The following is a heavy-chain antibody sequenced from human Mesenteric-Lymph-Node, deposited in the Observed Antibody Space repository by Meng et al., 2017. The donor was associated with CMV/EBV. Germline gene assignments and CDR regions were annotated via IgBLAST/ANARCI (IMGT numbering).Heavy chain of an antibody. CDR3: ARDGITIFGISKYYYYGMDV. J-gene: IGHJ6*02. CDR1: GFTFTTYW. CDR2: IKQDGSEK. D-gene: IGHD3-3*01. V-gene: IGHV3-7*01. Sequence: GGSLRLSCAASGFTFTTYWMSWVRQAPGKGLEWVANIKQDGSEKYYVDSVKGRFTISRDNAKSSLYMQMNSLRAEDTAVYYCARDGITIFGISKYYYYGMDVWGQGTTVTVSS.